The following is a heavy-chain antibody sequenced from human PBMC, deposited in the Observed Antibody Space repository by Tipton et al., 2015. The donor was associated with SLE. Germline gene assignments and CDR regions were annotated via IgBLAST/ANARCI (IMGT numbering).Heavy chain of an antibody. D-gene: IGHD1-26*01. J-gene: IGHJ6*03. CDR2: IYYSGST. Sequence: TLSLTCTVSGGSISSHYWSWIRQPPGKGLEWIGYIYYSGSTNYNPSLKSRVTISVDTSKNQFSLKLSSVTAADTAVYYCARRPPGGYMDVWGKGTTVTVSS. CDR3: ARRPPGGYMDV. V-gene: IGHV4-59*08. CDR1: GGSISSHY.